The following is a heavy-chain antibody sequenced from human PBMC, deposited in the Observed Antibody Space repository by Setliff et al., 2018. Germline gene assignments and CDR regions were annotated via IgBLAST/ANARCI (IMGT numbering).Heavy chain of an antibody. D-gene: IGHD3-10*01. CDR2: IYHSGST. J-gene: IGHJ4*02. Sequence: KPSETLSLTCAVSGYSISSGYCWGWIRQPPGKGLEWIGSIYHSGSTYYNPSLKSRVTISVDTSKNQFSLKLSSVTAADTAVYYCARDHGRITMVRGVLWGQGTLVTVSS. CDR3: ARDHGRITMVRGVL. CDR1: GYSISSGYC. V-gene: IGHV4-38-2*02.